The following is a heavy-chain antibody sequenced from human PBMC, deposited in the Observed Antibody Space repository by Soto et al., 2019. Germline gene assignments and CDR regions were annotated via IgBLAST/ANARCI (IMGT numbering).Heavy chain of an antibody. Sequence: QVQLQESGPGLVKPSQTLSLTCTVSGGSISSGDYYWSWIRQPPGKGLEWIGYIYYSGSTYYNPSLKSRVTISVDTSKNQFSLKLSSVTAADTAVYYCARDRYYDSSYTIKRNDAFDIWGQGTMVTVSS. V-gene: IGHV4-30-4*01. CDR3: ARDRYYDSSYTIKRNDAFDI. CDR1: GGSISSGDYY. J-gene: IGHJ3*02. CDR2: IYYSGST. D-gene: IGHD3-22*01.